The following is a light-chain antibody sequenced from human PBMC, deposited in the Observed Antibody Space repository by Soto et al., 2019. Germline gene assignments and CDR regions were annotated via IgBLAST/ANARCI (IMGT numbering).Light chain of an antibody. Sequence: QSVLTQPPSVSGAPGQRVPISCTGSSSNIRAGYDVHWYQQLPGTAPKLLIYGNSNRPSGVPDRFSGSKSGTSASLAITGLQAEDEADYYCSSYTSSTTTTVVFGGGTKLTVL. V-gene: IGLV1-40*01. CDR2: GNS. CDR3: SSYTSSTTTTVV. J-gene: IGLJ2*01. CDR1: SSNIRAGYD.